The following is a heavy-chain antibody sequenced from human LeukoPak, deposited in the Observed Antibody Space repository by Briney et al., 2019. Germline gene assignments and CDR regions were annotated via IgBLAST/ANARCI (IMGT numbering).Heavy chain of an antibody. CDR2: ISETGGTT. J-gene: IGHJ4*02. V-gene: IGHV3-23*01. CDR3: ASAGTRISFDY. D-gene: IGHD6-13*01. CDR1: GFTFSSYA. Sequence: GGSLRLSCEGSGFTFSSYAMSWVRQAPGKGLEWVSAISETGGTTYDADSVKGRFTISRDNSRSTLYLQMNSLRAEDTAVYYCASAGTRISFDYWGQGTLVTVSS.